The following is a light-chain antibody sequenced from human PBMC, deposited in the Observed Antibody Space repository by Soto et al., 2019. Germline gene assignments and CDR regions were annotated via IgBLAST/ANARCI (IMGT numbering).Light chain of an antibody. CDR3: SSYTISLYV. J-gene: IGLJ1*01. CDR2: DVS. V-gene: IGLV2-14*01. CDR1: SIDVGGYNY. Sequence: QSVLTQPASVSGSPGQSITISCTGTSIDVGGYNYVSWYQQHPGKAPKLMIYDVSNRPSGVSNRFSGSKSGNTASLTISGLQAEDEADYYCSSYTISLYVFGTGTVVTV.